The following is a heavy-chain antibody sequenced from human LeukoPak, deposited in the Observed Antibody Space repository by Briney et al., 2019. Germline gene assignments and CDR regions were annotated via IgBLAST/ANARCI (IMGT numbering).Heavy chain of an antibody. CDR2: IIPIFGTS. J-gene: IGHJ5*02. D-gene: IGHD2-2*02. Sequence: ASVKVSCKASGGTFSSYAISWVRQAPGQGLEWMGGIIPIFGTSKYAQKFQGRVTITTDESTSTAYMELSSLRSEDTAVYYCARGYCSSTSCYTMDHWFDPWGQGTLVIVSS. CDR3: ARGYCSSTSCYTMDHWFDP. CDR1: GGTFSSYA. V-gene: IGHV1-69*05.